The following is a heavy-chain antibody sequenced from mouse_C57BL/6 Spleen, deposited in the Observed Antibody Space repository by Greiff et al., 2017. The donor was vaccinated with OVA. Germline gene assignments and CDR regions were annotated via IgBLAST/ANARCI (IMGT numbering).Heavy chain of an antibody. CDR3: ARDGYYVDWFAY. J-gene: IGHJ3*01. D-gene: IGHD2-3*01. Sequence: QVQLQQPGAELVKPGASVKLSCKASGYTFTSYWMHWVKQRPGRGLEWIGRIDPNSGGTKYTEKFKSKATLTVDKPSSTAYMQLSSLPSEDSAVDYCARDGYYVDWFAYWGQGTLVTVSA. CDR1: GYTFTSYW. V-gene: IGHV1-72*01. CDR2: IDPNSGGT.